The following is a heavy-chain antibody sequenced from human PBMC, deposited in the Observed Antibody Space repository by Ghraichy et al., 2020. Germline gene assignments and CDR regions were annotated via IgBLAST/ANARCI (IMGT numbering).Heavy chain of an antibody. CDR1: GFTFSSYW. CDR2: IKQDGSEK. V-gene: IGHV3-7*01. CDR3: ARDGIGADYGGNSGYYYYYGMDV. D-gene: IGHD4-23*01. Sequence: GESLNISCAASGFTFSSYWMSWVRQAPGKRLEWVANIKQDGSEKYYVDSVKGRFTISRDNAKNLLYLQMNSLRAEDTAVYYCARDGIGADYGGNSGYYYYYGMDVWGQGTTVTVSS. J-gene: IGHJ6*02.